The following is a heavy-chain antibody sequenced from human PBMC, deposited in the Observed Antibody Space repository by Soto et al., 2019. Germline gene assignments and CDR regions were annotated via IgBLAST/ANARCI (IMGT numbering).Heavy chain of an antibody. CDR1: GGTFSSYA. V-gene: IGHV1-69*01. J-gene: IGHJ6*02. Sequence: QVQLVQSGAEVKKPGSSVKVSCKASGGTFSSYAISWVRQAPGQGLEWMGGIIPIFGTANYAQKFQGRVTITADESTSTAYMELSSLRSEDTAVYYCARADSGSYYSVLYYYYYYGMDVWCQGTTVTVSS. D-gene: IGHD1-26*01. CDR2: IIPIFGTA. CDR3: ARADSGSYYSVLYYYYYYGMDV.